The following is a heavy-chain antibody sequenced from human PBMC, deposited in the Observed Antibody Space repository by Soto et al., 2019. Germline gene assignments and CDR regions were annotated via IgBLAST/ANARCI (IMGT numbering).Heavy chain of an antibody. J-gene: IGHJ6*02. V-gene: IGHV1-18*01. CDR1: GYTFTSYG. CDR3: ARDSPSRRYYYYGMDV. CDR2: ISAYNGNT. Sequence: QVQLVQSEAEVKEPGASVKVSCKASGYTFTSYGISWVRQAPGQGLEWMGWISAYNGNTNYAQKLQGRVTMTTDTSTSTAYMELRSLRSDDTAVYYCARDSPSRRYYYYGMDVWGQGTTVTVSS.